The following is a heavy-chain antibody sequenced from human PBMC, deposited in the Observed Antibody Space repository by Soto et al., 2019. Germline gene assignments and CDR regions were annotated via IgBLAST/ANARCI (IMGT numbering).Heavy chain of an antibody. CDR3: ARGSSSWSLGTGAYYGMDV. Sequence: QVQLVQSGAEVKQPGAPVKVSCKASGYSFSGYGIHWVRQAPGQRPEWMGWISAGNGITKFSQQFQGRVAAIRDIAASTAYMELRSLTSEDTAVYYCARGSSSWSLGTGAYYGMDVWGQGTTVFVSS. CDR2: ISAGNGIT. V-gene: IGHV1-3*01. D-gene: IGHD2-2*01. J-gene: IGHJ6*02. CDR1: GYSFSGYG.